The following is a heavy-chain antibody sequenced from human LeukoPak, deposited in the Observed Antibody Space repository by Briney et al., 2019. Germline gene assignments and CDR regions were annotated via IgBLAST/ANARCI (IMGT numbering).Heavy chain of an antibody. CDR2: ISYDGSKK. J-gene: IGHJ4*02. CDR1: GFTFSNYA. Sequence: PGRSLRLSCAASGFTFSNYAMHWVRQAPGKGLEWVTLISYDGSKKYYAGSVKGRFTISRDNSQNMLYLQMSSLRGEDTAVYYCAKERSGCYLDYWGQGTLVTVSS. CDR3: AKERSGCYLDY. D-gene: IGHD6-19*01. V-gene: IGHV3-30-3*01.